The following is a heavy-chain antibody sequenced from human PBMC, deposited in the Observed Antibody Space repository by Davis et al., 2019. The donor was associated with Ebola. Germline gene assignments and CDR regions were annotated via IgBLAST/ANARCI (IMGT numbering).Heavy chain of an antibody. CDR1: GFTFSSHT. Sequence: GESLKISCAASGFTFSSHTMSWVRQAPGKGLEWVSTISGSGGTTHYADSVKGRFTISRDNSKNSLYLQMNSLRAEDTALYYCARHSSGPFQPFDYWGQGTLVTVSS. CDR2: ISGSGGTT. D-gene: IGHD3-22*01. V-gene: IGHV3-23*01. CDR3: ARHSSGPFQPFDY. J-gene: IGHJ4*02.